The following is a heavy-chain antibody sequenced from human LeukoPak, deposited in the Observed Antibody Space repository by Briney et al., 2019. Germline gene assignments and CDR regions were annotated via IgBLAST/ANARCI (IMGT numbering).Heavy chain of an antibody. CDR3: AKDQEYYYDRRGIDY. CDR1: GFTFSSYA. Sequence: GGSLRLSCAASGFTFSSYAMSWVRQAPGKGLEWVSAISGSGGSTYYADSVKGRFTISRDNSKNTLYLQMNSLRAEDTAVYYCAKDQEYYYDRRGIDYWGQGTLVTVSS. V-gene: IGHV3-23*01. CDR2: ISGSGGST. J-gene: IGHJ4*02. D-gene: IGHD3-22*01.